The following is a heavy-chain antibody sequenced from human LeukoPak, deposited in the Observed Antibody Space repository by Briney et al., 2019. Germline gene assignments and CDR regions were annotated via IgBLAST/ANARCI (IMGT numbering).Heavy chain of an antibody. D-gene: IGHD3-10*01. Sequence: GGSLRLSCAASGFIFSTYSMNWVRQAPGKGLEWVSSISSSSHIYYADSVKGRLTISRDNAKNSLYLQIYSLRAQDTAVHYCARDTRFGALYDSSYHGMDVWGKGTTVTVSS. V-gene: IGHV3-21*01. J-gene: IGHJ6*04. CDR1: GFIFSTYS. CDR3: ARDTRFGALYDSSYHGMDV. CDR2: ISSSSHI.